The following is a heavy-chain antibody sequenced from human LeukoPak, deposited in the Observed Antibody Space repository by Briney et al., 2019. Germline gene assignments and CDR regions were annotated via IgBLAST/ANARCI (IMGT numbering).Heavy chain of an antibody. CDR1: GFAFSSYA. J-gene: IGHJ4*02. CDR3: AKAAQRWLQLDYFDY. CDR2: ISGSGGGT. Sequence: PGGSLRLSCAASGFAFSSYAMNWVRQAPGKGLEWVPTISGSGGGTYYADSVKGRFTISRDDSKNTLYLQMNSLRAEDTAVYYCAKAAQRWLQLDYFDYWGQGTLVTVSS. D-gene: IGHD5-24*01. V-gene: IGHV3-23*01.